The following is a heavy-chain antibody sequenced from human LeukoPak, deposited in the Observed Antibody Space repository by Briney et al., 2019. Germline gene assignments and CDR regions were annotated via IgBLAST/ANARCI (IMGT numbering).Heavy chain of an antibody. CDR2: IKQDGSET. Sequence: GGSLRLSCAASGFTFSSYWMTWVRQVPGKGLEWVANIKQDGSETHSVESVKGRFTISRDNAKNSLYLQMNSLRAEDTAVYYCARDHYGSGSYSDAFDIWGQGTMVTVSS. CDR1: GFTFSSYW. J-gene: IGHJ3*02. V-gene: IGHV3-7*01. D-gene: IGHD3-10*01. CDR3: ARDHYGSGSYSDAFDI.